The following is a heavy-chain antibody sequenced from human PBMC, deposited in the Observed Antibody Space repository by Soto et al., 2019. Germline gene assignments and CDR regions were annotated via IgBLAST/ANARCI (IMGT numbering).Heavy chain of an antibody. D-gene: IGHD2-2*01. Sequence: QVQLVQSGAEVKKPGSSVKVSCKASGGTFSNYPISWVRQAPGQGLEWMGGIIPIFGTVNYAQKFQGRVTITADESTSTAYVELSSLRSEGTAVYYWAGGNHRLVPLWYLDLLGRGNLVTVSS. V-gene: IGHV1-69*12. CDR1: GGTFSNYP. CDR3: AGGNHRLVPLWYLDL. J-gene: IGHJ2*01. CDR2: IIPIFGTV.